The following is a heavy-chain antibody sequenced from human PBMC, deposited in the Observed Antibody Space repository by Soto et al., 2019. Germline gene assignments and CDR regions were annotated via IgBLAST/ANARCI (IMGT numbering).Heavy chain of an antibody. V-gene: IGHV4-59*11. Sequence: SETLSLTSNVSGVSSGSHFWSWIRQSPGKGPELVGYIYHTVNTNYNPALKSRVTISMDTSKNQLSLQLSSVTAADTAIYYCARLQYTVVTALDIWGQGTMVTVSS. CDR3: ARLQYTVVTALDI. D-gene: IGHD2-15*01. CDR1: GVSSGSHF. CDR2: IYHTVNT. J-gene: IGHJ3*02.